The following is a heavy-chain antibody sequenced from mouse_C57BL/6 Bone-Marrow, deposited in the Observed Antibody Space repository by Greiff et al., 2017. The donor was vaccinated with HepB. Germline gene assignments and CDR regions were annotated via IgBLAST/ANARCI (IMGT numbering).Heavy chain of an antibody. CDR3: ARDLGPYYFDY. D-gene: IGHD4-1*01. Sequence: QVQLKQSGPELVKPGASVKISCKASGYAFSSYWMNWVKQRPGKGLEWIGQIYPGDGDTNYNGKFKGKATLTADKSSSTAYMQLSSLTSEDSAVYFCARDLGPYYFDYWGQGTTLTVSS. J-gene: IGHJ2*01. CDR1: GYAFSSYW. V-gene: IGHV1-80*01. CDR2: IYPGDGDT.